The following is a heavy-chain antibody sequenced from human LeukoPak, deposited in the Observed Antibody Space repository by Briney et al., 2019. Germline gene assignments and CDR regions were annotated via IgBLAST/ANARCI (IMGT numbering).Heavy chain of an antibody. D-gene: IGHD3-10*01. J-gene: IGHJ4*02. CDR2: INSDGSST. CDR1: GFTFSSYW. V-gene: IGHV3-74*01. Sequence: GGSLRLSCAASGFTFSSYWMHWVRQAPGKGLVGVSCINSDGSSTSYADSVKGRFTISRDNAKNTLYLQMNSLRAEDTAVYYCARVLSDYYGSGSPDYWGQGTLVTVSS. CDR3: ARVLSDYYGSGSPDY.